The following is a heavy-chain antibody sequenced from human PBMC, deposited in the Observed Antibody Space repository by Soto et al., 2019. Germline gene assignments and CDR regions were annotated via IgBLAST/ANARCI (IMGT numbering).Heavy chain of an antibody. CDR3: AGSGGSGSPYYFDY. D-gene: IGHD2-15*01. CDR2: INHSGST. CDR1: GGSFSGYY. J-gene: IGHJ4*02. V-gene: IGHV4-34*01. Sequence: PSETLSLTCSVYGGSFSGYYWSWIRQPPGKGLEWIGEINHSGSTNYNPSLKSRVTISVDTSKNQFSLKLSSVTAADTAVYYCAGSGGSGSPYYFDYWGQGTLVT.